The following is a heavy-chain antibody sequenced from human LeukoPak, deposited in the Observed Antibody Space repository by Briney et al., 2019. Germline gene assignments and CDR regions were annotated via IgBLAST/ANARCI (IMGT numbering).Heavy chain of an antibody. V-gene: IGHV1-69*06. CDR2: IIPIFGTA. CDR3: AKDQGSGSGSYSWGYFDY. J-gene: IGHJ4*02. CDR1: GGTFSNYA. D-gene: IGHD3-10*01. Sequence: GASVKVSCKASGGTFSNYAISWVRQAPGQGLEWMGGIIPIFGTANYAQKFRGRVTITADKSTRTAYMELSSLRSEDTAVYYCAKDQGSGSGSYSWGYFDYWGQGTLVTVSS.